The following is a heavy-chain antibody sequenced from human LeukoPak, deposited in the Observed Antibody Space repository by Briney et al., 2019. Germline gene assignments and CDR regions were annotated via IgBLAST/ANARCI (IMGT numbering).Heavy chain of an antibody. CDR3: ARAHGRYCSSTSCRTDDAFDI. V-gene: IGHV3-66*02. CDR2: IYSGGST. CDR1: GFTVSSNY. Sequence: GGSLRLSCAASGFTVSSNYMSWVRQAPGKGLEWVSVIYSGGSTYYADSVKGRFTISRDNSKNTLYLQMNSLRAEDTAVYYRARAHGRYCSSTSCRTDDAFDIWGQGTMVTVSS. J-gene: IGHJ3*02. D-gene: IGHD2-2*01.